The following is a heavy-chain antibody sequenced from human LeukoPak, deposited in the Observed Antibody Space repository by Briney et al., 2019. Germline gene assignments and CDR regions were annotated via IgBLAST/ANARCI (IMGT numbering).Heavy chain of an antibody. CDR3: TRGRVDVSYYDF. Sequence: PGGSLRLSCAASGITVSSTFMSWVRQAPGKGLEWISVIQGGGATYYADSVRGRFAISRDSSTNTLHLQMNSLRAEDTAVYYCTRGRVDVSYYDFWGQGTLVTVPS. V-gene: IGHV3-66*01. D-gene: IGHD2-15*01. J-gene: IGHJ4*02. CDR2: IQGGGAT. CDR1: GITVSSTF.